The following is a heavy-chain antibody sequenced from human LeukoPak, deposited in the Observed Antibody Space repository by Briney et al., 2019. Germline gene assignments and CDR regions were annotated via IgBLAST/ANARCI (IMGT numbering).Heavy chain of an antibody. J-gene: IGHJ5*02. CDR2: INPNSGGT. CDR3: AREGTSGWSGYSSWFDP. Sequence: ASVKVSCKASGYTFTGYYMHWVRQAPGQGLEWMGWINPNSGGTNYAQKFQGRVTMTRDTSISTVYMELSRLRSDDTAVYYCAREGTSGWSGYSSWFDPWGQGTLVTVSS. V-gene: IGHV1-2*02. CDR1: GYTFTGYY. D-gene: IGHD3-3*01.